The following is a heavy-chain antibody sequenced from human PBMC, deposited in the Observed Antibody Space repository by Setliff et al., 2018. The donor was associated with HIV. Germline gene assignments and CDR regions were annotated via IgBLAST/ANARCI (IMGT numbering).Heavy chain of an antibody. CDR2: VHSTGTT. V-gene: IGHV4-4*07. Sequence: SETLSLTCTVSGGSFSTYYWSWIRQSAGEGLEYIGRVHSTGTTIYNPSLKSRVTMSVDTSENQLSLKLRSVTAADTAVYYCARARITMTGGRLEPYAFDRWGQGTKVTVSS. CDR1: GGSFSTYY. CDR3: ARARITMTGGRLEPYAFDR. J-gene: IGHJ3*01. D-gene: IGHD3-22*01.